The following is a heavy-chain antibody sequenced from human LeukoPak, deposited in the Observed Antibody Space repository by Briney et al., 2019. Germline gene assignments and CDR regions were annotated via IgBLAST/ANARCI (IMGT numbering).Heavy chain of an antibody. Sequence: ASVKASCKSSGYTFTTYGITWVRQAPGQGLEWMGWISAYNGNTNYAQKLQGRVTMTTDTSTSTAYMELRSLRSDDTAVYYCARPFRGVTGYDAYDMWGQGTLVTVS. D-gene: IGHD3-10*01. CDR1: GYTFTTYG. CDR2: ISAYNGNT. J-gene: IGHJ3*02. V-gene: IGHV1-18*01. CDR3: ARPFRGVTGYDAYDM.